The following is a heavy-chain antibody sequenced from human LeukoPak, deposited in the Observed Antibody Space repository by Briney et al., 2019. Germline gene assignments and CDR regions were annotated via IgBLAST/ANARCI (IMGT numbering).Heavy chain of an antibody. V-gene: IGHV1-8*01. Sequence: ASVKVSCKASGYTFTSYDINWVRQATGQGLEWMGWMNPNSGNTGCAQKFQGRVTMTRNTSISTAYMELSSLRSEDTAVYYCARTRITIFGVVIIHYYGMDVWGQGATVTVSS. CDR2: MNPNSGNT. D-gene: IGHD3-3*01. J-gene: IGHJ6*02. CDR3: ARTRITIFGVVIIHYYGMDV. CDR1: GYTFTSYD.